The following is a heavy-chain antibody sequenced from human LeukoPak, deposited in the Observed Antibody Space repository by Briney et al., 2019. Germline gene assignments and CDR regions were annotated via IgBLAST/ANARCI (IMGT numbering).Heavy chain of an antibody. CDR2: MNGNSGDT. D-gene: IGHD1-26*01. CDR1: GFTFTIYD. CDR3: VGGRFIAGAGD. J-gene: IGHJ1*01. Sequence: ASVKVSCKTSGFTFTIYDINWVRQATGQGLEWMGWMNGNSGDTGYAQKFQGRVTMTRNTSISTAYMELSNLRSEDTAVYYCVGGRFIAGAGDWGQGTPVTVPS. V-gene: IGHV1-8*01.